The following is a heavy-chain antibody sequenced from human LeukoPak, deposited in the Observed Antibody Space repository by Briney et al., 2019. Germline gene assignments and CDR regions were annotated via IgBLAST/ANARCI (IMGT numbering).Heavy chain of an antibody. CDR3: ANDDSSGYRSGPLDY. CDR2: IWYDGGNK. Sequence: GRSLRLSCAASGFTFSSYGMHWVRQAPGKGLEWVAVIWYDGGNKYYADSVKGRFTISRDNSKNTLYLQMNSLRAEDTAVYYCANDDSSGYRSGPLDYWGQGTPVTVSS. V-gene: IGHV3-33*06. J-gene: IGHJ4*02. D-gene: IGHD3-22*01. CDR1: GFTFSSYG.